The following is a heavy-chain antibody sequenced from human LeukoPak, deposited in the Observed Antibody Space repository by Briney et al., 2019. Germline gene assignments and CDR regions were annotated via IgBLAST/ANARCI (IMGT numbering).Heavy chain of an antibody. D-gene: IGHD1-26*01. CDR1: GYTFTGYY. Sequence: ASVKVSCKASGYTFTGYYMHWVRQAPGQGLEWMGWINPNSGGTNYAQKFQGRVTMTRDTSISTAYMELSRLRSDDTAVYYCARVRGCSFRGSGYFDYWGQGTLVTVSS. J-gene: IGHJ4*02. CDR2: INPNSGGT. V-gene: IGHV1-2*02. CDR3: ARVRGCSFRGSGYFDY.